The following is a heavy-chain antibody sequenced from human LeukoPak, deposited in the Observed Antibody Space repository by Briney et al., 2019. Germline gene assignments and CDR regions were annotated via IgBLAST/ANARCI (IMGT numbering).Heavy chain of an antibody. D-gene: IGHD6-13*01. CDR3: ARAQPPSSIVAAFPDY. CDR1: GFTFSSYS. CDR2: LSSRSNYI. V-gene: IGHV3-21*01. J-gene: IGHJ4*02. Sequence: GGSLRLSCAASGFTFSSYSMNWVRQAPGKGLEWVSSLSSRSNYIYYADAVKGRFTISRDNAKNSLYLQMNSLRTEDTAMYYCARAQPPSSIVAAFPDYWGQGTLVTVSS.